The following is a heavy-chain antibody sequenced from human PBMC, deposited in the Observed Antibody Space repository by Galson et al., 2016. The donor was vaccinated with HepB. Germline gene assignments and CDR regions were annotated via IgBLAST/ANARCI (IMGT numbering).Heavy chain of an antibody. CDR3: ARVEYASSTGANRFDD. D-gene: IGHD6-6*01. Sequence: SVKVSCKASGYTFTSYDIHWVRQATGQGLEWMGWMNPNSGNTGYAQKFQGRVTLTRSTSKSTVYMELSSLRSEDVAMYYCARVEYASSTGANRFDDWGQGTLVTVSS. V-gene: IGHV1-8*02. J-gene: IGHJ4*02. CDR2: MNPNSGNT. CDR1: GYTFTSYD.